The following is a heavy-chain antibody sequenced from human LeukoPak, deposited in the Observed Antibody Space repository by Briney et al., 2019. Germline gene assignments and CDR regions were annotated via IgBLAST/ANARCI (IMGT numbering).Heavy chain of an antibody. Sequence: GGSLRLSCAASGFTFSSYGMHWVRQAPGKGLEWVAVIWYDGSNKYYADSVKGRFTISRDNSKNTLYLQMNSLRAEDTAVYYCARGLGRWYYYDSSGYYRKGNSFDYWGQGTLVTVSS. D-gene: IGHD3-22*01. V-gene: IGHV3-33*01. CDR3: ARGLGRWYYYDSSGYYRKGNSFDY. CDR1: GFTFSSYG. CDR2: IWYDGSNK. J-gene: IGHJ4*02.